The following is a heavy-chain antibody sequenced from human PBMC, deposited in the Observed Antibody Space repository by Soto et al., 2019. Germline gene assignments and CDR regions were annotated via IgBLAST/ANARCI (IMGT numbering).Heavy chain of an antibody. J-gene: IGHJ3*02. CDR3: ARGPGPGYCSGGSCYVAFDI. V-gene: IGHV3-23*01. D-gene: IGHD2-15*01. CDR1: GFTFSSYA. CDR2: ISGSGGST. Sequence: GGSLRLSCAASGFTFSSYAMSWVRQAPGKGLEWVSAISGSGGSTYYADSVKGRFTISRDNSKNTLYLQMNSLRAEDTAVYYCARGPGPGYCSGGSCYVAFDIWGQGTMVTVSS.